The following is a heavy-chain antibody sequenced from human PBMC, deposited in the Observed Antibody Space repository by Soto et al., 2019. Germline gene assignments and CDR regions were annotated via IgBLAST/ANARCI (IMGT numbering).Heavy chain of an antibody. D-gene: IGHD3-22*01. V-gene: IGHV1-8*01. Sequence: ASVKVSCKASGYTFTSYDINWVRQATGQGLEWMGWMNPNSGNTGYAQKFQGRVTMTRNTSITTAYMELSRLRSDDTAVYYCARSALPGSYDSSGYIDYWGQGTLVTVSS. CDR1: GYTFTSYD. J-gene: IGHJ4*02. CDR2: MNPNSGNT. CDR3: ARSALPGSYDSSGYIDY.